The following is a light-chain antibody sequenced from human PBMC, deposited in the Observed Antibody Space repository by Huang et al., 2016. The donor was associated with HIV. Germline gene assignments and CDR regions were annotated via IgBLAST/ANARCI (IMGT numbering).Light chain of an antibody. V-gene: IGKV3-15*01. J-gene: IGKJ5*01. Sequence: ERVMTQSPATLSVAPGERVTLSCRASHSVSSNLAWYQQKPGQAPRPLIHGASTRAPGIPARFSGGGSGTEFTLAISSLQSEDSGVYFCQQYDNWPLTFGQGTRLEIK. CDR2: GAS. CDR3: QQYDNWPLT. CDR1: HSVSSN.